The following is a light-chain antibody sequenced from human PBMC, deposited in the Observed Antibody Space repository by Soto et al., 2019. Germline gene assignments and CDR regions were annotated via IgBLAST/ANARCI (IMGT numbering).Light chain of an antibody. J-gene: IGKJ3*01. V-gene: IGKV3-15*01. Sequence: EIGLTQSPGTLSLSPGERATLSCRASQSVSSNLAWYQQKPGQAPRLLIYGASTRATGIPARFSGSGSGTEFTLTISSLQSEDFAVYYCQQYNNWPFTFGPGTKWISN. CDR1: QSVSSN. CDR2: GAS. CDR3: QQYNNWPFT.